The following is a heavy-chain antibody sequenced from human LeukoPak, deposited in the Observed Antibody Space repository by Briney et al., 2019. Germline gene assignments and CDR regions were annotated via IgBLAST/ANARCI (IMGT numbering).Heavy chain of an antibody. CDR1: GFTFSSYA. D-gene: IGHD4-11*01. V-gene: IGHV3-23*01. CDR3: ARPEMTTYQYYFDY. Sequence: GGSLRLSCAASGFTFSSYAMSWVRQAPGKGLEWVSAISGSGGSTYYADSVKGRFTISRDNSKNTLYLQMNSLRAEDTVVYYCARPEMTTYQYYFDYWGQGTLVTVSS. CDR2: ISGSGGST. J-gene: IGHJ4*02.